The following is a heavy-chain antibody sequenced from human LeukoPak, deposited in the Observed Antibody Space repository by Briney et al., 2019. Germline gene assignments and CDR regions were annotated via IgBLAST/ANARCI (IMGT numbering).Heavy chain of an antibody. V-gene: IGHV4-39*07. CDR2: IYYSGST. J-gene: IGHJ4*02. D-gene: IGHD3-3*01. CDR3: ARGVSMGLNTYGFCNY. CDR1: GGSISSSSYY. Sequence: PSETLSLTCTVSGGSISSSSYYWGWIRQPPGKGLEWIGSIYYSGSTYYNPSLKSRVTISVDTSKNQFSLKLSSVTAADTAVYYCARGVSMGLNTYGFCNYWGQGTPVTVSS.